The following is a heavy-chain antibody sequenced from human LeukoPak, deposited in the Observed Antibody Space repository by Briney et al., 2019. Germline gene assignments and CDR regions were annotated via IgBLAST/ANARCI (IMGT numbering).Heavy chain of an antibody. D-gene: IGHD3-22*01. CDR2: IYTSGST. CDR1: GGSISSSSYY. J-gene: IGHJ4*02. Sequence: SETLSLTCTVSGGSISSSSYYWGWIRQPPGKGLEWIGRIYTSGSTNYNASLKSRVSMSVDTSKNQFSLKLSSVTAADTAVYFCARHAGAYYDSSGYSLDYWGQGTLVTVSS. V-gene: IGHV4-61*02. CDR3: ARHAGAYYDSSGYSLDY.